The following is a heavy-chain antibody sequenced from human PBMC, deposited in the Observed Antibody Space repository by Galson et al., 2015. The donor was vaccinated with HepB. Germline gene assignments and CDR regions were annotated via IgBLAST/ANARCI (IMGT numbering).Heavy chain of an antibody. CDR3: TRQSGDSSSWYEFS. CDR1: GFTFSSYA. CDR2: ISYDGSNK. Sequence: SLRLSCAASGFTFSSYAMHWVRQAPGKGLEWVAVISYDGSNKYYADSVKGRFTISRDNSKNTLYLQMNSLRAEDTAVYYCTRQSGDSSSWYEFSWGQGTLVTVSS. D-gene: IGHD6-13*01. J-gene: IGHJ5*02. V-gene: IGHV3-30*04.